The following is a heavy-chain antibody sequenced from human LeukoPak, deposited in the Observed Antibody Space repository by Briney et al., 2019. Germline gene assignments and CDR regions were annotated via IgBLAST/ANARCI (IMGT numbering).Heavy chain of an antibody. CDR1: GFTFSSYE. CDR2: ITTTDTTK. V-gene: IGHV3-48*03. D-gene: IGHD3-10*01. Sequence: PGGSLRLSCAASGFTFSSYEMNWVRQGPGKGLEWISYITTTDTTKYYTDSVKGRFTISRDNAKNSLYLQMHSLRAEDTAVYYCARGGFAFDIWGQGTVATVSS. J-gene: IGHJ3*02. CDR3: ARGGFAFDI.